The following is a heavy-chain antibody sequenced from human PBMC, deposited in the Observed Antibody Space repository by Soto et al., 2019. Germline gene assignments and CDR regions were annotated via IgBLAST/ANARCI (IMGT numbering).Heavy chain of an antibody. CDR1: GGSISSFA. D-gene: IGHD6-19*01. CDR2: IIPIFDSA. V-gene: IGHV1-69*12. J-gene: IGHJ5*02. Sequence: QVQLVQSGAEVKKPGSSVKVSCKASGGSISSFAISWVRQAPGQGLDWMGGIIPIFDSANYAQKFQGRVTITADAATRIVYMELSSLRSEDTAVYYCARDDGSGWFFEAAWGQGTLVTVSS. CDR3: ARDDGSGWFFEAA.